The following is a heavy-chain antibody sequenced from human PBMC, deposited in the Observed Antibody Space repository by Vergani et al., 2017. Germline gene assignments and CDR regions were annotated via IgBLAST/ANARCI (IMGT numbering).Heavy chain of an antibody. V-gene: IGHV3-7*01. CDR2: IKQDGSEK. D-gene: IGHD2-2*01. CDR3: AKLRGDCSSTSCYEIVFDP. CDR1: GFTFSSYW. Sequence: EVQLVESGGGLVQPGGSLRLSCAASGFTFSSYWMSWVRQAPGKGLEWVANIKQDGSEKYYVDSVKGRFTISRDNAKNSLYLQMNSLRAEDTAVYYCAKLRGDCSSTSCYEIVFDPWGQGTLVTVSS. J-gene: IGHJ5*02.